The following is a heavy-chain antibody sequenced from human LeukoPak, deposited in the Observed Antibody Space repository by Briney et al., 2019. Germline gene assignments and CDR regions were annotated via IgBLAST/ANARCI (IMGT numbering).Heavy chain of an antibody. D-gene: IGHD5-12*01. Sequence: ASVTVSCKASGYTFTGYYMHWVRQAPGQGLEWMGWINPNSGGTNYAQKFQGRVTMTRDTSISTAYMELSRLRSDDTAVYYCARGDSGYDVFDYWGQGTLVTVSS. CDR2: INPNSGGT. CDR1: GYTFTGYY. CDR3: ARGDSGYDVFDY. V-gene: IGHV1-2*02. J-gene: IGHJ4*02.